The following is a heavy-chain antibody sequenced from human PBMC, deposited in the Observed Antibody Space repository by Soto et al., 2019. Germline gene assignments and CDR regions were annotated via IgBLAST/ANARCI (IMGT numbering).Heavy chain of an antibody. D-gene: IGHD7-27*01. CDR2: IWYDGSDK. Sequence: PGGSLRLSCAASGFTFSSHGMHWVRQAPGKGLEWVAVIWYDGSDKYYGDSVEGRFTISRDNSKNTLNLQMNSLRAEDTAVYYCARWGNNKKLDYWGQGTQVTVSS. V-gene: IGHV3-33*01. J-gene: IGHJ4*02. CDR1: GFTFSSHG. CDR3: ARWGNNKKLDY.